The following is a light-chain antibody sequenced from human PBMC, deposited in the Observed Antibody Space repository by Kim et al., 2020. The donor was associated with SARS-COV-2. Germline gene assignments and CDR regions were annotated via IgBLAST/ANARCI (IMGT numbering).Light chain of an antibody. CDR1: QSVSSNY. CDR2: GVS. J-gene: IGKJ1*01. V-gene: IGKV3-20*01. CDR3: QQYGSSPRT. Sequence: DIVLTQSPGTLSLSPGERATLSCRASQSVSSNYLAWYQQKPGQAPSLLLYGVSSRPTGIPDRFSGSGSGTDFTLTISRLEPEDFAVYYCQQYGSSPRTFGQGTKVDIK.